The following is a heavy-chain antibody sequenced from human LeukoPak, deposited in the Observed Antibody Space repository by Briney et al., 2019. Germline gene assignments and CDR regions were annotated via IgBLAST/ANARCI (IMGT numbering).Heavy chain of an antibody. CDR1: GYTFTSYA. V-gene: IGHV1-3*01. CDR3: ARSLWFGERRGYYFDY. J-gene: IGHJ4*02. CDR2: INAGNGNT. D-gene: IGHD3-10*01. Sequence: ASVKVSCKASGYTFTSYAMHWVRQAPGRRLEWMGWINAGNGNTKYSQKFQGRVTITRDTSASTAYMELSSLRSEDTAVYYCARSLWFGERRGYYFDYWGQGTLVTVSS.